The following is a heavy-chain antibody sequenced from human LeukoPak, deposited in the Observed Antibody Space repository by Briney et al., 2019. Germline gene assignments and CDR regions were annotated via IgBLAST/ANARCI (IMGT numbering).Heavy chain of an antibody. V-gene: IGHV4-59*01. Sequence: PSETLSLTCTVSGGSISSYYWSWIRQPPGKGLEWIGYIYYSGSTNYNPSLKSRVTISVDTSKNQFSLKLSSVTAADTAVCYCATSIGGEEIDYWGQGTLVTVSS. CDR2: IYYSGST. D-gene: IGHD3-10*01. CDR1: GGSISSYY. J-gene: IGHJ4*02. CDR3: ATSIGGEEIDY.